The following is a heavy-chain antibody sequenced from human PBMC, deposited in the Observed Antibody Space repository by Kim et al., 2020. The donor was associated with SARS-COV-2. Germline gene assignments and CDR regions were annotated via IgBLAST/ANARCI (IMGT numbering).Heavy chain of an antibody. Sequence: GGSLRLSCAASGFSFSTSEMNWVRQAPGKGLEWISYISTSGSAIYYADSVKGRFTISRDNARNSLYLQMNSLGAEDTAVYYCARGRFAMGGQGTLVIVSS. J-gene: IGHJ4*02. D-gene: IGHD2-2*01. CDR1: GFSFSTSE. CDR2: ISTSGSAI. CDR3: ARGRFAM. V-gene: IGHV3-48*03.